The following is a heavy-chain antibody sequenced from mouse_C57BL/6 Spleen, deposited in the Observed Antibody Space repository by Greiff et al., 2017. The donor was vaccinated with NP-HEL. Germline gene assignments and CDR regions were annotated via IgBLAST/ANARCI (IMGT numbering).Heavy chain of an antibody. V-gene: IGHV1-81*01. Sequence: QVQLQQSGAELARPGASVKLSCKASGYTFTSYGISWVKQRTGQGLEGIGEIYPRSGNTYYNEKFKGKATLTADKSSSTAYMELRSLTSEDSAVYFCARWITTVVATGYFDYWGQGTTLTVSS. CDR2: IYPRSGNT. CDR1: GYTFTSYG. J-gene: IGHJ2*01. CDR3: ARWITTVVATGYFDY. D-gene: IGHD1-1*01.